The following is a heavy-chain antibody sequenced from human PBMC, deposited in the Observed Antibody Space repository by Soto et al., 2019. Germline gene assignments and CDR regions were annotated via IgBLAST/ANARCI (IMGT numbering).Heavy chain of an antibody. CDR3: ARRSTYLDGMDV. Sequence: GESLKISCKGSGYSFTTYWISWVRQMPGKGLECMGRIDPTDSYTDYGPSFEGHVTMSVDRSINNAYLEWSSLKASDTAMYYCARRSTYLDGMDVWGQGTTVTVSS. D-gene: IGHD2-2*01. CDR1: GYSFTTYW. V-gene: IGHV5-10-1*01. J-gene: IGHJ6*02. CDR2: IDPTDSYT.